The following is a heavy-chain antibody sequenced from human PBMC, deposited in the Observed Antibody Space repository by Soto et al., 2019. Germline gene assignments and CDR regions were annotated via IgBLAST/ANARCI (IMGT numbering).Heavy chain of an antibody. V-gene: IGHV4-4*02. CDR3: AGQVDTTYTYNY. Sequence: QVQLQESGPGLVKPSGTLSLTCAVSGGSISSNNWWSWVRPPPGKGLEWIGEIYHSGSTNYNPSLKGRVTMSVDKSQSQFSLNLGSLTTADTAVYYCAGQVDTTYTYNYWGQGTLVTVSS. CDR1: GGSISSNNW. J-gene: IGHJ4*02. D-gene: IGHD5-18*01. CDR2: IYHSGST.